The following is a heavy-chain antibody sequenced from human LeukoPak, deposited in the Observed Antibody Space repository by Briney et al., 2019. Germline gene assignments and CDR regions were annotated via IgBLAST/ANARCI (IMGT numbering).Heavy chain of an antibody. CDR2: INPNSGGT. CDR3: ARDFCGGDCYSRSTYMDV. J-gene: IGHJ6*04. Sequence: ASVKVSCKASGYTFTGYYMHWVRQAPGQGLEWMGRINPNSGGTNYAQKFQGRVTMTRATSISTAYMELSRLRSDDTAVYYCARDFCGGDCYSRSTYMDVWGKGTTVTVSS. V-gene: IGHV1-2*06. CDR1: GYTFTGYY. D-gene: IGHD2-21*02.